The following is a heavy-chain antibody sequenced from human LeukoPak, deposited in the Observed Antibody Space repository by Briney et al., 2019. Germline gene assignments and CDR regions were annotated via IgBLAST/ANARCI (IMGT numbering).Heavy chain of an antibody. J-gene: IGHJ6*02. D-gene: IGHD2-15*01. Sequence: SQTLSLTCTVSGGSISSGSYYWSWIRRPAGKGLERIGRIYTSGSTNYNPSLKSRVTISVDTSKNQFSLKLSSVTAADTAVYYCARESVYCSGGSCYSPYYGMDVWGQGTTVTVSS. CDR2: IYTSGST. V-gene: IGHV4-61*02. CDR3: ARESVYCSGGSCYSPYYGMDV. CDR1: GGSISSGSYY.